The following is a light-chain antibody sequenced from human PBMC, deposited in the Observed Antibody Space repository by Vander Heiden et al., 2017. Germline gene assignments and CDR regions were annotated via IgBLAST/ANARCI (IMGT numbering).Light chain of an antibody. CDR2: GAS. CDR3: QQYNNWSPWT. J-gene: IGKJ1*01. CDR1: QSVSSN. V-gene: IGKV3-15*01. Sequence: LVLTPPPATLSVSPGERATLSCRASQSVSSNLAGYQQKHGQDPRLLIYGASTRGTGIPARFSGSGSGTEFTLTISSMQYEDFAVDYCQQYNNWSPWTFGQGTKVEIK.